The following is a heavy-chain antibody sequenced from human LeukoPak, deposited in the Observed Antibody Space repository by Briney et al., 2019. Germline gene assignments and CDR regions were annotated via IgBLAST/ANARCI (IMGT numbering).Heavy chain of an antibody. CDR3: AKGLADYYDSSGYYLPDY. CDR1: GFTFDDYT. J-gene: IGHJ4*02. V-gene: IGHV3-43*01. Sequence: GGSLRLSCAASGFTFDDYTMHWVRQAPGKGLEWVSLISWDGGSTYYADSVKGRFTISRDNSKNSPYLQMNSLRTEDTALYYCAKGLADYYDSSGYYLPDYWGQGTLVTVSS. CDR2: ISWDGGST. D-gene: IGHD3-22*01.